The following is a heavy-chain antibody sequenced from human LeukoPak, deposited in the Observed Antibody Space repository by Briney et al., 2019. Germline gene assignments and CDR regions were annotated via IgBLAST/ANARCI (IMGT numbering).Heavy chain of an antibody. Sequence: PSETLSLTCTVSGRSISSYYWSWIRQPPGKGLEWIGYIYYSGSTNYSPSLKSRLTISVDTSKNQFSLKLSSVTAADTAVYYCARTYGSSGLGYFDLWGRGTLVTVSS. CDR1: GRSISSYY. CDR2: IYYSGST. CDR3: ARTYGSSGLGYFDL. V-gene: IGHV4-59*01. D-gene: IGHD6-13*01. J-gene: IGHJ2*01.